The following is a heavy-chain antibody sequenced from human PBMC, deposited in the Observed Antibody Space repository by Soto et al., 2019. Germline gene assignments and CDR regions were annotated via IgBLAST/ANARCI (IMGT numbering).Heavy chain of an antibody. J-gene: IGHJ4*02. CDR1: GGTFSSYA. CDR2: IIPIFGTA. Sequence: QVQLVQSGAEVKKPGSSVKVSCKASGGTFSSYAISWVRQAPGQGLEWMGGIIPIFGTANYAQKFQGRVTITADKSTSAAYMELSILRSEDTAVYYCARVERGYYDSSGYSPFGYWGQGTLVTVSS. D-gene: IGHD3-22*01. V-gene: IGHV1-69*06. CDR3: ARVERGYYDSSGYSPFGY.